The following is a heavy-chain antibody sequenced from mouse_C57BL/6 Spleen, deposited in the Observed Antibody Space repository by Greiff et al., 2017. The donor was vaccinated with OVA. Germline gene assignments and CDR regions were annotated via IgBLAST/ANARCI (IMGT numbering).Heavy chain of an antibody. V-gene: IGHV5-17*01. J-gene: IGHJ2*01. Sequence: EVQLQESGGGLVKPGGSLKLSCAASGFTFSDYGMHWVRQAPEKGLEWVAYISSGSSTFYYADTVKGRFTISRDNAKNTLFLQMTSLRSEDTAMYYCARPHYYDYDRFDYWGQGTTLTVSS. D-gene: IGHD2-4*01. CDR2: ISSGSSTF. CDR1: GFTFSDYG. CDR3: ARPHYYDYDRFDY.